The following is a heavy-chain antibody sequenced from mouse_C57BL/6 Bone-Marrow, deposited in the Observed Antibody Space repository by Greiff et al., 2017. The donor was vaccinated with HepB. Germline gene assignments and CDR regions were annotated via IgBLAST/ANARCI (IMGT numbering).Heavy chain of an antibody. CDR1: GFTFSSYT. J-gene: IGHJ1*03. D-gene: IGHD1-1*01. CDR3: ARQGVYYGSSPYWYFDV. CDR2: ISGGGGNT. V-gene: IGHV5-9*01. Sequence: EVKLVESGGGLVKPGGSLKLSCAASGFTFSSYTMSWVRQTPEKRLAWVATISGGGGNTYYPDSVKGRFTISRDNAKNTLYLQMSSLRSEDTALYYCARQGVYYGSSPYWYFDVWGTGTTVTVSS.